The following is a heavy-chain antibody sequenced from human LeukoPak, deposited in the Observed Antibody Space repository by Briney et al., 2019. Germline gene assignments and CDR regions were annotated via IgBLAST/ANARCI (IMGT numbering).Heavy chain of an antibody. Sequence: GGSLRLSCAASEFSVGSNYMTWVRQAPGKGLEWVSLIYSGGSTYYADSVKGRFTISRDNAKNSLYLQMNSLRAEDTAVYYCARDPYSGGYGDYYYYYMDLWGQGTTVTISS. CDR2: IYSGGST. J-gene: IGHJ6*03. V-gene: IGHV3-66*01. CDR3: ARDPYSGGYGDYYYYYMDL. D-gene: IGHD1-26*01. CDR1: EFSVGSNY.